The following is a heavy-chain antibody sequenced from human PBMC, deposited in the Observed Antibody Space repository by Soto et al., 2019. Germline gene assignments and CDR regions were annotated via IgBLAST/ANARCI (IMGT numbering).Heavy chain of an antibody. Sequence: EVQLVESGGGLVRPGGSLRLSCAASGLAFRSFFMSWVRQAPGGGLEWVANINQDGRDTYYSDSVRDRFTISRDNAANSLFLHMNSLGAEDTAGYYCAAYHDDERESDRHRSWGQGTLVTVSS. V-gene: IGHV3-7*01. D-gene: IGHD3-16*01. CDR2: INQDGRDT. CDR3: AAYHDDERESDRHRS. J-gene: IGHJ5*02. CDR1: GLAFRSFF.